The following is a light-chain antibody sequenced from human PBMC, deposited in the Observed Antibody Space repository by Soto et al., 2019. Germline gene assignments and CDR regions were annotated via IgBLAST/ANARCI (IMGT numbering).Light chain of an antibody. J-gene: IGLJ1*01. Sequence: QSVLTQPPSASGTPGQRATISCSGSSSNIGSNSVSWYQQLPGTAPKLLIYNNDQRPSGVPDQFSASKSGTSASLAISGLQSDDEADYYCAAWDDNLSGFFVFGTGTKVTVL. CDR2: NND. CDR1: SSNIGSNS. CDR3: AAWDDNLSGFFV. V-gene: IGLV1-44*01.